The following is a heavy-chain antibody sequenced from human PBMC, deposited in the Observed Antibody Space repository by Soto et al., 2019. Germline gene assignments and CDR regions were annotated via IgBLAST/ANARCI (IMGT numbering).Heavy chain of an antibody. CDR3: ARLQGDWNKSGCYYYYYYMDV. V-gene: IGHV5-51*01. D-gene: IGHD1-1*01. J-gene: IGHJ6*03. CDR2: IYPGDSDT. Sequence: GESLKISCKGSGYSFTSYWIGWVRQMPGKGLEWMGIIYPGDSDTRYSPSFQGQVTISADKSISTAYLQWSSLKASDTAMYYCARLQGDWNKSGCYYYYYYMDVWGKGTTVTVSS. CDR1: GYSFTSYW.